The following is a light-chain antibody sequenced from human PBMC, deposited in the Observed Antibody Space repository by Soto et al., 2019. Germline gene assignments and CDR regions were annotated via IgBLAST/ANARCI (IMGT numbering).Light chain of an antibody. CDR3: QQHNQWPIT. J-gene: IGKJ5*01. CDR1: QSAGNF. V-gene: IGKV3D-15*01. Sequence: ELGSTQSRPTLSVSPGETASLSCRASQSAGNFLAWYQQKPGQAPRLLIYYVSTRATGIPARFSGSGSGTEFTLTINSLQSEDSAVYYCQQHNQWPITFGQGT. CDR2: YVS.